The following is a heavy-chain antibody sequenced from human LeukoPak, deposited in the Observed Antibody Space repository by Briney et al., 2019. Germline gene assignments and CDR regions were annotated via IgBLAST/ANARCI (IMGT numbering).Heavy chain of an antibody. J-gene: IGHJ4*02. CDR2: INSDGYSI. Sequence: GGSLRLSCAASGFTFSSYWMHWVRQAPGKGLVWVSRINSDGYSISYADSVKGRFTISRDNAKNTLYLQMNSLRAEDTAVYYCARGSGSYGVDYWGQGTLVTVSS. D-gene: IGHD1-26*01. CDR1: GFTFSSYW. V-gene: IGHV3-74*01. CDR3: ARGSGSYGVDY.